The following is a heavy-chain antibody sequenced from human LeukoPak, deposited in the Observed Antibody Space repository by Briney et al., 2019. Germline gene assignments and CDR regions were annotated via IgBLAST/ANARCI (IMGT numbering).Heavy chain of an antibody. D-gene: IGHD3/OR15-3a*01. CDR2: MYYSGST. CDR1: GDSITSSHY. V-gene: IGHV4-59*11. J-gene: IGHJ3*02. CDR3: ARNGAVDWDVEYAFDI. Sequence: KPSETLSLTCTVSGDSITSSHYWSWIRQPPGKGLEWIGYMYYSGSTKYNSSLKSRVTISVDTSKNQFSLKLSSVTAADTAVYYCARNGAVDWDVEYAFDIWGQGTWVTVSS.